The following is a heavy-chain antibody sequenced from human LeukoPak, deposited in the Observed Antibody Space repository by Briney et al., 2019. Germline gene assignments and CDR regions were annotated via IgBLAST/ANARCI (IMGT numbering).Heavy chain of an antibody. Sequence: GASVKVPCKASGYTFTSYYMHWVRQAPGQGLEWMGIINPSGGSTSYAQKFQGRVTMTRDTSTSTVYMELSSLRSEDTAVYYCARTAVKTYYYDSSGRTNDAFDIWGQGTMVTVSS. D-gene: IGHD3-22*01. J-gene: IGHJ3*02. CDR2: INPSGGST. CDR1: GYTFTSYY. V-gene: IGHV1-46*01. CDR3: ARTAVKTYYYDSSGRTNDAFDI.